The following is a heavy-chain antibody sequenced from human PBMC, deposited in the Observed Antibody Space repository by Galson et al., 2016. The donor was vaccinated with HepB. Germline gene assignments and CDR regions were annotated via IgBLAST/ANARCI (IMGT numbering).Heavy chain of an antibody. CDR3: ARYGGGSVYYYGMDV. V-gene: IGHV4-61*01. CDR2: IYYSWST. Sequence: SETLSLTCTVSGGSVSSGSYYWSWIRQPPGKGLEWIGYIYYSWSTNYNPSLKSRVTISVDTSKNHFSLNLSSVTAADTAVYYCARYGGGSVYYYGMDVWGQGTTVTVSS. D-gene: IGHD3-10*01. J-gene: IGHJ6*02. CDR1: GGSVSSGSYY.